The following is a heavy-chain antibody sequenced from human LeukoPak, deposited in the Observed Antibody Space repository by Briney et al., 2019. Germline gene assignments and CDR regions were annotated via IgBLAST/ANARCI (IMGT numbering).Heavy chain of an antibody. CDR2: ISAYNGNT. CDR1: GGTFSSYA. D-gene: IGHD6-19*01. J-gene: IGHJ6*03. Sequence: ASVKVSCKASGGTFSSYAISWVRQAPGQGLEWMGWISAYNGNTNYAQKLQGRVTMTTDTSTSTAYMELRSLRSDDTAVYYCARPVAVAFWGYYYYYMDVWGKGTTVTVSS. CDR3: ARPVAVAFWGYYYYYMDV. V-gene: IGHV1-18*01.